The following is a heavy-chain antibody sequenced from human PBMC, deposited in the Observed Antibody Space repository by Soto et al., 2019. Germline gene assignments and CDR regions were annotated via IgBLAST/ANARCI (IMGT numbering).Heavy chain of an antibody. V-gene: IGHV3-23*01. CDR1: GFAFSSYA. CDR2: MTASGGAT. CDR3: AKGLEYSGGPRDH. J-gene: IGHJ4*02. Sequence: EVQLLESGGGLVQPGGSLRLSCAASGFAFSSYAIGWVRQAPGKGPEWVSTMTASGGATYYTDSVKGRFTISRDNSKNTLYLQMNSLRAEDTAIYYCAKGLEYSGGPRDHWGQGTLVTVSS. D-gene: IGHD3-3*01.